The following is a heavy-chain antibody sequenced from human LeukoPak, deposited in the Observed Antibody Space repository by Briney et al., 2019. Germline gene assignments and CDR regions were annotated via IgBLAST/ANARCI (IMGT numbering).Heavy chain of an antibody. V-gene: IGHV4-39*01. D-gene: IGHD3-10*01. CDR3: ARQKGNFDY. J-gene: IGHJ4*02. CDR1: GGSISSSGYY. CDR2: IYYSGTT. Sequence: SETLSLTCTVSGGSISSSGYYWGWIRQPPGKGLEWIGTIYYSGTTYYNPSLKSRVTVSVDTSKNQFSLNLSSVTAADTAVYYCARQKGNFDYWGQGTLVTVSS.